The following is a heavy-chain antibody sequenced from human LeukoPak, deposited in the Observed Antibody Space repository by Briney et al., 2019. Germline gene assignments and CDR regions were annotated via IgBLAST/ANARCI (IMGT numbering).Heavy chain of an antibody. CDR1: GYSISSGYH. J-gene: IGHJ5*02. V-gene: IGHV4-38-2*02. D-gene: IGHD2-2*01. Sequence: PSETLSLISSVSGYSISSGYHWGWIRQPPGQGLEWIGSIYHSGRTYYNPSLKSRVTISVDTSKNQFSLNLSSVTAADTAVYYCARAPGEYQLLGGWFDPWGQGTLVTVSS. CDR3: ARAPGEYQLLGGWFDP. CDR2: IYHSGRT.